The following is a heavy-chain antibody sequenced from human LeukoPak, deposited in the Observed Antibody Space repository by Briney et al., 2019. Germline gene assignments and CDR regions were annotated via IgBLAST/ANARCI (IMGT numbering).Heavy chain of an antibody. CDR1: GFTVSSNY. CDR2: IYSGGST. J-gene: IGHJ6*02. V-gene: IGHV3-53*01. Sequence: GGSLRLSCAASGFTVSSNYMGWVRQAPGKGLEWVSVIYSGGSTYYADSVKGRFTISRDNSKNTLYLQMNSLRAEDTAVYYCARDRVIAVAGTIDYYYGMDVWGQGTTVTVSS. D-gene: IGHD6-19*01. CDR3: ARDRVIAVAGTIDYYYGMDV.